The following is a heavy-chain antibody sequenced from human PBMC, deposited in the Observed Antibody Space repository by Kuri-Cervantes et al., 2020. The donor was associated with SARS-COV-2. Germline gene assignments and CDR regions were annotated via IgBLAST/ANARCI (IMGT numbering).Heavy chain of an antibody. Sequence: ASVKVSCKASGYTFTGYYMHWVRQAPGQGLEWMGWINPNSGGTNYAQKFQGRVTMTRDTSISTAYMDLSSLRSEDTAVYYCARSRGYSGYDYLRDYWGQGTLVTVSS. D-gene: IGHD5-12*01. CDR1: GYTFTGYY. CDR2: INPNSGGT. J-gene: IGHJ4*02. V-gene: IGHV1-2*02. CDR3: ARSRGYSGYDYLRDY.